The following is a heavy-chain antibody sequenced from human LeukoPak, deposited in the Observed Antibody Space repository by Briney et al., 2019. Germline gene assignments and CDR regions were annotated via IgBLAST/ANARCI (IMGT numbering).Heavy chain of an antibody. D-gene: IGHD3-22*01. Sequence: GGSLRLSCAASGFTFSSYAMSWVRQAPGKGLEWVSSISSSSSYIYYADSVKGRFTISRDNAKNSLYLQMNSLRAEDTAVYYCARDYGYYDSSGYDYWGQGTLVTVSS. V-gene: IGHV3-21*01. CDR1: GFTFSSYA. J-gene: IGHJ4*02. CDR3: ARDYGYYDSSGYDY. CDR2: ISSSSSYI.